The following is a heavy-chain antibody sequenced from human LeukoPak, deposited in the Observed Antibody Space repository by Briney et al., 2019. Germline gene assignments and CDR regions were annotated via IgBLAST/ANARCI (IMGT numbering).Heavy chain of an antibody. CDR1: GFTFSSYS. V-gene: IGHV3-7*01. CDR2: IKQDGSEK. D-gene: IGHD2-15*01. CDR3: ARDGGVSWFDP. Sequence: GGSLRLSCAASGFTFSSYSMNWIRQAPGKGLEWVANIKQDGSEKYYVDSVKGRFTISRDNAKNSLYLQMNSLRAEDTAVYYCARDGGVSWFDPWGPGTLVTVSS. J-gene: IGHJ5*02.